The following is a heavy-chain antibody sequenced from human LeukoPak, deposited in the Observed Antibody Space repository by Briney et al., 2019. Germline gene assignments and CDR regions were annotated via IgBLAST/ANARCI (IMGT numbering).Heavy chain of an antibody. CDR2: ISGSGGST. J-gene: IGHJ6*02. D-gene: IGHD2-15*01. V-gene: IGHV3-23*01. Sequence: GGSLRLSCAASGFTFSSYAMSWVRQAPGKGLEWVSAISGSGGSTYYADSVKGRFTISRDNSKNALYLQMNSLRAEDTAVYYCARGSFIVDPSGDYYYGMDVWGQGTTVTVSS. CDR1: GFTFSSYA. CDR3: ARGSFIVDPSGDYYYGMDV.